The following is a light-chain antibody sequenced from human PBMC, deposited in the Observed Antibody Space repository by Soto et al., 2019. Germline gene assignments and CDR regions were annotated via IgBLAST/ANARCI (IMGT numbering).Light chain of an antibody. V-gene: IGKV2-28*01. Sequence: DIVMTQSPRSLPVTPGEPASISFRASQILLHSNGYNYLDWYLQKPGQSPQLLIYLGSNRASGVPDRFSGSGSGTDFTLKISRVEAEDVGVYYCMQPLQSWTFGQGTKVDIK. CDR2: LGS. CDR1: QILLHSNGYNY. CDR3: MQPLQSWT. J-gene: IGKJ1*01.